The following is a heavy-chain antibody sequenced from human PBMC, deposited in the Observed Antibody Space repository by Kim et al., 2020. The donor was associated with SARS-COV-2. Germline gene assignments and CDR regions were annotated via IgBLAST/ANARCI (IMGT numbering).Heavy chain of an antibody. J-gene: IGHJ4*02. Sequence: SGRTTYNPSLRSRLTLSVDTSKNQFSLKLGSVTAADTAVYYCARANYFDSWGQGTLVTVSS. CDR3: ARANYFDS. V-gene: IGHV4-59*01. CDR2: SGRT.